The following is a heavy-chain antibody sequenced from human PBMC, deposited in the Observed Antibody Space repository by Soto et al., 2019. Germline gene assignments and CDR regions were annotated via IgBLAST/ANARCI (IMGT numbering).Heavy chain of an antibody. CDR1: GFIFSNHA. CDR3: AIRGTYRSFDS. D-gene: IGHD1-26*01. CDR2: IAASGTTT. Sequence: GGSLRLSCAASGFIFSNHAMSWVRQAPGKGLEWISAIAASGTTTSDADSAKGRFTISRDNSRSTLYLQMNSLRAEDTAVYFCAIRGTYRSFDSWGQGTLVTVSS. V-gene: IGHV3-23*01. J-gene: IGHJ4*02.